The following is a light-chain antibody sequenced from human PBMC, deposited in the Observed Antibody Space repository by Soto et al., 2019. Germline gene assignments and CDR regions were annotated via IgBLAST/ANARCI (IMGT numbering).Light chain of an antibody. J-gene: IGLJ3*02. CDR1: SSNIGSYS. CDR3: AAWDDSLSGWL. V-gene: IGLV1-47*01. Sequence: QLVLTQPPSASGTPGQRVTISCSGSSSNIGSYSVYWYQQFPGTAPKLVIHTNDQRPSGVPDRFSGSKSGTSASLAISGLRSEDEADYYCAAWDDSLSGWLFGGGTKLTVL. CDR2: TND.